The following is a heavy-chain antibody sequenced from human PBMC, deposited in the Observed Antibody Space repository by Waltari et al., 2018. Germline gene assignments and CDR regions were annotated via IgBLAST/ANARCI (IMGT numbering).Heavy chain of an antibody. V-gene: IGHV3-9*01. CDR3: AKVQYSGSNSDAFDI. CDR1: GFTFDDYA. Sequence: GFTFDDYAMHWVRQAPGKGLEWVSGISWNSGSIGYADSVKGRFTISRDNAKNSLYLQMNSLRAEDTALYYCAKVQYSGSNSDAFDIWGQGTMVTVSS. J-gene: IGHJ3*02. D-gene: IGHD1-26*01. CDR2: ISWNSGSI.